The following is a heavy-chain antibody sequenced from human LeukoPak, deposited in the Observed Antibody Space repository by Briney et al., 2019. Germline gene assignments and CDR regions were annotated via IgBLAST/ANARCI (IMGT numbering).Heavy chain of an antibody. CDR1: GFTFRRYG. D-gene: IGHD2-21*02. Sequence: PGRSLRLSCAASGFTFRRYGMHWVRQAPGKGLEWVATISYDGSEKYYADSMKGRFPISRDNSNNTLYLQIISLRADDTAVYYCAKDGVVTTTIGWFDPWGQGTLVTVSS. J-gene: IGHJ5*02. CDR3: AKDGVVTTTIGWFDP. CDR2: ISYDGSEK. V-gene: IGHV3-30*18.